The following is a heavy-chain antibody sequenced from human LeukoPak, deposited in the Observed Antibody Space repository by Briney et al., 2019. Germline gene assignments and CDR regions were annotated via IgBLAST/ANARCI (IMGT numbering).Heavy chain of an antibody. CDR3: ARGISDIVVVPAAIGNWFDP. Sequence: PGGSLRLSCAASGFTFSSYAMSWVRQAPGKGLEWVSVLYTGGTTYYADSVKGRFTISRDNSKNTVYLDMNSLRAEDTAVYYCARGISDIVVVPAAIGNWFDPWGQGTLVTVSS. V-gene: IGHV3-66*01. CDR1: GFTFSSYA. J-gene: IGHJ5*02. CDR2: LYTGGTT. D-gene: IGHD2-2*02.